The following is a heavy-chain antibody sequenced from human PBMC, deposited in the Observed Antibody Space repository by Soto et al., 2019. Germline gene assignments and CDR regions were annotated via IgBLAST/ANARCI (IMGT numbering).Heavy chain of an antibody. Sequence: QLQVQESGPGLVKPSETLSLTCTVSGVSIDSSRYYWGWIRQPPGKGLEWIGNIHYSGTTYYNPSLKSRVIISVNTSKNQFSLRLNSVTAADTAVYYCARPYESGGFYYGFDYCGQGTPVTVSS. V-gene: IGHV4-39*01. D-gene: IGHD3-22*01. J-gene: IGHJ4*02. CDR1: GVSIDSSRYY. CDR2: IHYSGTT. CDR3: ARPYESGGFYYGFDY.